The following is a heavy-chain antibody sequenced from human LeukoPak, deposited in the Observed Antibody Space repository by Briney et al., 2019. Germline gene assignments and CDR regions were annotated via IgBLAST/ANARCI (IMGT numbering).Heavy chain of an antibody. CDR2: ISGSGGST. Sequence: PGGSLRLSCAASGFTFSTYAMSWVRQAPGKGLEWVSAISGSGGSTYYADSVKGRFTISRDNSKNTLYLQMNSLRAEVTAVYYCAKDATPPDKYKNDWGQGTMVTVSS. CDR3: AKDATPPDKYKND. V-gene: IGHV3-23*01. D-gene: IGHD2-15*01. CDR1: GFTFSTYA. J-gene: IGHJ3*01.